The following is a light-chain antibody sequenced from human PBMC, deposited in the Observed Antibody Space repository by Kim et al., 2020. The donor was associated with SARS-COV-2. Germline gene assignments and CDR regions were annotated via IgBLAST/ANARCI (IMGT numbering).Light chain of an antibody. J-gene: IGKJ4*01. V-gene: IGKV1-6*01. CDR1: QGIITY. CDR2: PAS. CDR3: LHDFTFPLT. Sequence: GDRVTITCRASQGIITYLGWYQPQVCTVPKLLLHPASLLQRGSPSRFLVSGSFTDFTLTIRILQPDDFATYYCLHDFTFPLTF.